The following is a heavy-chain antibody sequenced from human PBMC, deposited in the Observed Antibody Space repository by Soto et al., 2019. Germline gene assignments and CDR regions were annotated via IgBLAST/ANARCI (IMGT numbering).Heavy chain of an antibody. D-gene: IGHD3-10*01. CDR1: GGSISSSNW. Sequence: QVQLQESGPGLVKPSGTLSLTCAVSGGSISSSNWWSWVRQPPGKGLDWIGEIYHSGSTNYTPSLKSRVTISVDTSKNQFSLKLRAVTAADTAVYYCARRGSGSYYRGWFDPWGQGTLVTVSS. CDR3: ARRGSGSYYRGWFDP. V-gene: IGHV4-4*02. CDR2: IYHSGST. J-gene: IGHJ5*02.